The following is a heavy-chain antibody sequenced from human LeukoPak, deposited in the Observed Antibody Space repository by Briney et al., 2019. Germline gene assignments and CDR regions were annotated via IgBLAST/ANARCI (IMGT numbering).Heavy chain of an antibody. J-gene: IGHJ6*02. Sequence: SGTLSLTCAVSGASISSDDWWNWVRQPPGKGLEWIGEIYHSGSTYYNPSLKSRVTISVDRSKNQFSLKLSSVTAADTAVYYCARGYSSSWYKGGYGMDVWGQGTTVTVSS. D-gene: IGHD6-13*01. CDR1: GASISSDDW. CDR3: ARGYSSSWYKGGYGMDV. CDR2: IYHSGST. V-gene: IGHV4-4*02.